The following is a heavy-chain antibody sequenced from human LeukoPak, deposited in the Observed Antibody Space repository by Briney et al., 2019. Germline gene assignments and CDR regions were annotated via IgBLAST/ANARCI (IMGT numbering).Heavy chain of an antibody. J-gene: IGHJ5*02. CDR1: GYTFTSYD. Sequence: ASVKVSCKASGYTFTSYDINWVRQATGQGLEWMGWMNPNSGNTGYAQKFQGRVTITRNTSISTAYMELSSLRSDDTAVYYCARDENLVPWFDPWGQGTLVTVSS. CDR3: ARDENLVPWFDP. V-gene: IGHV1-8*03. D-gene: IGHD2-8*01. CDR2: MNPNSGNT.